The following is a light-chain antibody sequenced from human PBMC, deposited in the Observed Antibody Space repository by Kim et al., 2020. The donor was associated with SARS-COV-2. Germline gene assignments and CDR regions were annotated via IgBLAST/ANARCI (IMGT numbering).Light chain of an antibody. CDR3: QQYIRFPYT. CDR2: QAS. V-gene: IGKV1-5*03. Sequence: SASVGDRVTITCRASESIDTWLAWYQQKPGKAPNLLIYQASSLRIGVPSRFSASGSGAEFTLTISSLQPEDFATYYCQQYIRFPYTFGQGTKLEI. J-gene: IGKJ2*01. CDR1: ESIDTW.